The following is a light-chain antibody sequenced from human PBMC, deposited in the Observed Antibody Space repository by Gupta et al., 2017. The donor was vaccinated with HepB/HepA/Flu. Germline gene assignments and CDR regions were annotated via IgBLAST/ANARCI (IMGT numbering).Light chain of an antibody. CDR1: QSESINS. Sequence: EFVLTQSPGTLSLSPGDRATLSCRPSQSESINSLAWYQQKPGQAPRLLMYGASSRATGIPDRFSSSGSGTDFTLTISSLEPEDFAVYYCQHRDSSSRTFGQGTKVEIK. J-gene: IGKJ1*01. CDR2: GAS. CDR3: QHRDSSSRT. V-gene: IGKV3-20*01.